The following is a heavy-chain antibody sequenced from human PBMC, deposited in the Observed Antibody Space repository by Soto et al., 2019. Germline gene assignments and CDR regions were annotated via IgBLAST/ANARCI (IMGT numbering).Heavy chain of an antibody. J-gene: IGHJ4*02. CDR3: ASHPRDSSGYWYYFDY. Sequence: GGSLRLSCAGPGFTFSSYAMSWVRQAPGKGLEWVSSISSGSSYIYYADSVKGRFTISRDNAKNSLYLQMNSLRAEDTAVYYCASHPRDSSGYWYYFDYWGQGTLVTVS. CDR2: ISSGSSYI. D-gene: IGHD3-22*01. V-gene: IGHV3-21*01. CDR1: GFTFSSYA.